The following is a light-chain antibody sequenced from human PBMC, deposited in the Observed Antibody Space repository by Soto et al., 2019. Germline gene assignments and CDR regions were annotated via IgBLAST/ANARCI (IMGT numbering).Light chain of an antibody. J-gene: IGLJ3*02. CDR1: SSNIGSST. CDR3: ATWDDSLNGWV. V-gene: IGLV1-44*01. CDR2: SNN. Sequence: QSVLTQPPSASGTPGQRVTISCSGSSSNIGSSTVNWYQQLPGTAPKLLIYSNNQRPSGVPDRFSGSNSGTSASLAISGLQSEDEADYYCATWDDSLNGWVFGGGTKLTVL.